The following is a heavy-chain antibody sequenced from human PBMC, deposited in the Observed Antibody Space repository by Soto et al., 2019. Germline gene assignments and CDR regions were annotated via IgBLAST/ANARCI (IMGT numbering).Heavy chain of an antibody. V-gene: IGHV3-23*01. CDR1: GFSFSTYA. CDR3: AKGILVEVPGTWAFDI. D-gene: IGHD2-2*01. Sequence: EVQLLESAGGLVQPGGSLRLSCAASGFSFSTYAMSWVRQAPGKGLEWVSTVGRGDSTFYADSVRGRFTISRDNSNNALFLQMNRLGADDTALYYCAKGILVEVPGTWAFDIWGQGTMVIVSS. CDR2: VGRGDST. J-gene: IGHJ3*02.